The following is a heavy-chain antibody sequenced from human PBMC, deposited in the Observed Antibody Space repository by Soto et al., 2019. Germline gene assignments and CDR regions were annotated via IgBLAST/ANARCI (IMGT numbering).Heavy chain of an antibody. J-gene: IGHJ4*02. D-gene: IGHD3-22*01. CDR2: IIPIFGTA. Sequence: SVKVSCKASGGTFSSYAISWVRQAPGQGLEWMGGIIPIFGTANYAQKFQGRVTITADESTSTAYMEPSSLRSEDTAVYYCARGEHYYDSSGYSDYWGQGTLVTVSS. CDR1: GGTFSSYA. V-gene: IGHV1-69*13. CDR3: ARGEHYYDSSGYSDY.